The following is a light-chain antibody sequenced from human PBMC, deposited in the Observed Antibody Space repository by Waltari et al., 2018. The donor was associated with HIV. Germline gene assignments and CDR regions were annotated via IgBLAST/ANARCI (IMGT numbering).Light chain of an antibody. Sequence: EIVMTQSPATLSVSPGERVTLSCRASQSVSSNLACYQQKPGQAPRLLNCGASTRATGIPASFSGSVSWTEFTHTISSLQSEDFAVYYCQQDNNWPPMYTFGQGTKLEIK. CDR3: QQDNNWPPMYT. CDR1: QSVSSN. J-gene: IGKJ2*01. CDR2: GAS. V-gene: IGKV3-15*01.